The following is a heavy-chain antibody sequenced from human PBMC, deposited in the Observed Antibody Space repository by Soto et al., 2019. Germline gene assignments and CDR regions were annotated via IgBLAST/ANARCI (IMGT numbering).Heavy chain of an antibody. V-gene: IGHV3-72*01. CDR1: GFTFSDHY. Sequence: EVQLVESGGGLVQSGGSLRLSCAASGFTFSDHYMDWVRQAPGKGLEWVGRSRNKADSYITEYAASVKGRFTILRDDSKNSLYLQMNSLKTEDTAVYYCVREAEGSVVVTARAFDIWGQGTMVIVSS. CDR3: VREAEGSVVVTARAFDI. J-gene: IGHJ3*02. D-gene: IGHD2-21*02. CDR2: SRNKADSYIT.